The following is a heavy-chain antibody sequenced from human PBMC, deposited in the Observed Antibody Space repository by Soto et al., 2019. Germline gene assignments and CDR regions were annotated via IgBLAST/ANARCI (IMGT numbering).Heavy chain of an antibody. J-gene: IGHJ3*02. Sequence: PRTGLVWVSRINSDESTTNYADSVKGRFTISRDNAKNTLYLQMNSLRAEDTAVYYCARGVKYSGTYYAAFDIWGQGTMVTVSS. V-gene: IGHV3-74*01. CDR3: ARGVKYSGTYYAAFDI. CDR2: INSDESTT. D-gene: IGHD1-26*01.